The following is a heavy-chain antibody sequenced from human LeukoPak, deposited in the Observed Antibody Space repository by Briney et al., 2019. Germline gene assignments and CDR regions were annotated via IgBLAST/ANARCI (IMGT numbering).Heavy chain of an antibody. J-gene: IGHJ5*02. CDR3: ARQQQLVQGDNWFDP. D-gene: IGHD6-13*01. Sequence: SETLSLTCTVSGGSISSYYWSWIRQHPGKGLEWIGYIYYSGSTYYNPSLKSRVTISVDTSKNQFSLKLSSVTAADTAVYYCARQQQLVQGDNWFDPWGQGTLVTVSS. CDR2: IYYSGST. V-gene: IGHV4-59*06. CDR1: GGSISSYY.